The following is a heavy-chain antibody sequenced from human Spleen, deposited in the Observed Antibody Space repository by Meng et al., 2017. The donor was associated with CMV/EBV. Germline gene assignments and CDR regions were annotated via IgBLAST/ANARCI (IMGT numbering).Heavy chain of an antibody. D-gene: IGHD3-22*01. CDR2: IYYSGST. CDR3: ARESNYDSSGYYYFDY. Sequence: QVQLQESGPGLVKPSQTLSLSCTVSGGSISSGDYYWSWIRQPPGKGLEWIGYIYYSGSTYYNPSLKSRVTISVDTSKNQFSLKLSSVTAADTAVYYCARESNYDSSGYYYFDYWGQGTLVTVSS. CDR1: GGSISSGDYY. J-gene: IGHJ4*02. V-gene: IGHV4-30-4*08.